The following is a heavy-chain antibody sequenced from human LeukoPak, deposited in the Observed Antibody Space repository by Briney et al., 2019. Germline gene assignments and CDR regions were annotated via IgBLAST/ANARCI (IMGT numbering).Heavy chain of an antibody. V-gene: IGHV3-21*06. CDR1: GFTFRKNR. J-gene: IGHJ6*02. Sequence: GGSLRLSCVASGFTFRKNRMHWVRQTPGKGLEWVASISSSSNYIFYGDSVRGRFTISRDNANNSLSLHISSLSAEDTGVYYCARDPVVVVPAATPGSSSYYYYKGLDVWGQGTTVTVS. CDR2: ISSSSNYI. D-gene: IGHD2-2*01. CDR3: ARDPVVVVPAATPGSSSYYYYKGLDV.